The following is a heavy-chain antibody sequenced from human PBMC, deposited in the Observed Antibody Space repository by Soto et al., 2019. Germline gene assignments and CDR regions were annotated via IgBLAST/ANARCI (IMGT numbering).Heavy chain of an antibody. CDR1: GYSFTSYW. Sequence: GESLKISCKGSGYSFTSYWISWVRQMPGKGLEWMGRIDPSDSYTNYSPSFQGHVTISADKSISTAYLQWSSLKASDTAMYYCARHNSYGPGSYYTTPLAFDIWGQGAMVTVSS. CDR3: ARHNSYGPGSYYTTPLAFDI. D-gene: IGHD3-10*01. V-gene: IGHV5-10-1*01. J-gene: IGHJ3*02. CDR2: IDPSDSYT.